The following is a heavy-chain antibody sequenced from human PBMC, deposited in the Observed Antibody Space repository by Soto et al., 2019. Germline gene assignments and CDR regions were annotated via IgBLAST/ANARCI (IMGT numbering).Heavy chain of an antibody. J-gene: IGHJ6*02. V-gene: IGHV4-34*01. CDR3: ARGHIVVVTAPMDV. CDR1: GGSFSGYY. D-gene: IGHD2-21*02. CDR2: INHSGST. Sequence: QVQLQQWGAGLLKPSETLSLTCAVYGGSFSGYYWSWIRQPPGKGLEWIGEINHSGSTNYNPSLKSRVTISVDTSKYQFSLKLSSVTAADTAVYYCARGHIVVVTAPMDVWGQGTTVTVSS.